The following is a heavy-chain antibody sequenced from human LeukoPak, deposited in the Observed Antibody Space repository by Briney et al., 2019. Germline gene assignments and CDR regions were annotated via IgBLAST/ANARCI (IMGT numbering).Heavy chain of an antibody. CDR1: GGTFSSYA. V-gene: IGHV1-69*05. D-gene: IGHD6-13*01. CDR2: IIPIFGTA. Sequence: SVKVSCKASGGTFSSYAISWVRQAPGQGLEWMGGIIPIFGTASYAQKFQGRVTMTRDTSTSTVYMELSSLRSEDTAVYYCARTYIAAAGKKVYYFDYWGQGTLVTVSS. J-gene: IGHJ4*02. CDR3: ARTYIAAAGKKVYYFDY.